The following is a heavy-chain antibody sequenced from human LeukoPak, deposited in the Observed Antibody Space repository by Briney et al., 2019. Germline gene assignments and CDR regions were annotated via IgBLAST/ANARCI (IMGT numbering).Heavy chain of an antibody. CDR2: IYYSGST. J-gene: IGHJ4*02. V-gene: IGHV4-59*01. Sequence: TSETLSLTCTVSGGSISSYYWSWIRQPPGKGLEWIGYIYYSGSTNYNPSLKSRVTISVDTSKNQFSLKLSFVTAADTAVYYCARGPYYYDSSGYAGVLFDYWGQGTLVTVSS. D-gene: IGHD3-22*01. CDR1: GGSISSYY. CDR3: ARGPYYYDSSGYAGVLFDY.